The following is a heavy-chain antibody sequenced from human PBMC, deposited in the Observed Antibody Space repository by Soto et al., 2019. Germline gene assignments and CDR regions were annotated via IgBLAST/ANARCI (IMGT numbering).Heavy chain of an antibody. CDR3: ARDRIHSGTYFDN. D-gene: IGHD1-26*01. V-gene: IGHV3-33*01. J-gene: IGHJ4*02. Sequence: PGGSLRLSCAASGFSFSDYGMHWVRQAPGKGLEWVAVIWYDASNIYYADSVKGRFTIPRDNSKNTLYLQMNSLRAEDTAEYYCARDRIHSGTYFDNWGRGTLVTVSS. CDR2: IWYDASNI. CDR1: GFSFSDYG.